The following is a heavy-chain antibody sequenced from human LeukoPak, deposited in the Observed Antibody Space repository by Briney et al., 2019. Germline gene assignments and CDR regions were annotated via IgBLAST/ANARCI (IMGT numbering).Heavy chain of an antibody. Sequence: GGSLRLSCAASGFTFTDAWMNWVRQAPGKGLEWVSSITGSGSFVYYADSVKGRFTISRDNAKNSLFLQMNSLRAEDTAVYYCARDSSGPWFDPWGQGTLVTVSS. CDR2: ITGSGSFV. CDR3: ARDSSGPWFDP. J-gene: IGHJ5*02. CDR1: GFTFTDAW. D-gene: IGHD6-6*01. V-gene: IGHV3-21*01.